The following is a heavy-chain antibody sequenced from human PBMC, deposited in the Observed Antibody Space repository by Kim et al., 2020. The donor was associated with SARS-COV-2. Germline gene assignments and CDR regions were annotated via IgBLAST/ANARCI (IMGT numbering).Heavy chain of an antibody. CDR1: GFTFSSYA. V-gene: IGHV3-23*01. CDR3: AKDTHRAFDI. J-gene: IGHJ3*02. Sequence: GGSLRLSCAASGFTFSSYAMSWVRKAPGKGLEWVSAISGSGGNTYYADSVKGRFTISRDNSKNTLYLQMNSLRAEDTAVYYCAKDTHRAFDIWGQGTMVTVSS. CDR2: ISGSGGNT.